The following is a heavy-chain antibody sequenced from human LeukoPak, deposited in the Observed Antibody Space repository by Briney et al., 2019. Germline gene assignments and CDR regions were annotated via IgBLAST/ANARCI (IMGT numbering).Heavy chain of an antibody. J-gene: IGHJ4*02. CDR1: GDSVSSNSAA. CDR3: ARDRYRRSYYFDY. CDR2: PYYRFKWYD. D-gene: IGHD3-10*01. Sequence: SRTVSLTCAISGDSVSSNSAAWNWIRQSPSRGLEWLGIPYYRFKWYDDYAVSVKSRIPINPDTSTNQFSLQLNSVTPEDTAVYYCARDRYRRSYYFDYWGQGTLVTVPS. V-gene: IGHV6-1*01.